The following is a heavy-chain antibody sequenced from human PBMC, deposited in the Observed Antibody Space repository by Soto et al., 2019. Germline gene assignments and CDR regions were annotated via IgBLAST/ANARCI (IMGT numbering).Heavy chain of an antibody. J-gene: IGHJ3*02. CDR3: AKDLWATNGFDI. CDR2: ISAGGGST. D-gene: IGHD1-26*01. V-gene: IGHV3-23*01. CDR1: GFTFSSYA. Sequence: GGSLRLSCAASGFTFSSYAMSWVRRAPGKGLEWVSGISAGGGSTYYADSVKGRFTISRDNSKNTLYLQMNSLRAEDTAVYYCAKDLWATNGFDIWGQGTMVTVSS.